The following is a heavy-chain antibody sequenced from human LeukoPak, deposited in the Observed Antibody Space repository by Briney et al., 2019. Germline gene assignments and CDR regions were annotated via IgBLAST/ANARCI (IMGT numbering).Heavy chain of an antibody. CDR2: IIPIFGTA. V-gene: IGHV1-69*13. CDR1: GGTFSSYA. D-gene: IGHD3-3*01. CDR3: ATFRAHNYDFWSGYLDY. J-gene: IGHJ4*02. Sequence: SVKVSCKASGGTFSSYAISWVRQAPGQGLEWMGGIIPIFGTANYAQRFQGRVTITADESTSTAYMERGSLRAGEGGVGYCATFRAHNYDFWSGYLDYWGQGTLVTVSS.